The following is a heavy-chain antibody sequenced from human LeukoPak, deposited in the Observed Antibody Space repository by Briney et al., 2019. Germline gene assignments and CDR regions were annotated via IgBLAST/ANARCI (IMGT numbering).Heavy chain of an antibody. D-gene: IGHD2-2*01. Sequence: GGSLRLSCAASRFTFSTYSMNWVRQAPGKGLEWISYISGSSSVINYADSVKGRFTISRDNAKNSVYLQMTSLGADDTAVYYCARLGLVQAARGRYGAFDIWGQGTVVTVSS. CDR3: ARLGLVQAARGRYGAFDI. CDR2: ISGSSSVI. J-gene: IGHJ3*02. V-gene: IGHV3-48*01. CDR1: RFTFSTYS.